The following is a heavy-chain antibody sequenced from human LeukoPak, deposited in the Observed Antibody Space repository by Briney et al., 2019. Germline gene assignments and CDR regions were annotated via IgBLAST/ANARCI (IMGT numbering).Heavy chain of an antibody. CDR1: GGSFSGYY. Sequence: PSETLSLTCAVYGGSFSGYYWSWIRQPPGKGLEWFGYIYYSGSTNYNPSLKSRVTISVDTSKNQFSLKLSSVTAADTAVYYCASSSPPEGYYYYGMDVWGQGTTVTVSS. CDR2: IYYSGST. CDR3: ASSSPPEGYYYYGMDV. V-gene: IGHV4-59*01. J-gene: IGHJ6*02. D-gene: IGHD6-13*01.